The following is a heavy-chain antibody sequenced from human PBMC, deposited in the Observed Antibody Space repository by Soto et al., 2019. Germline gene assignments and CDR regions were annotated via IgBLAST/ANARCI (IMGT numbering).Heavy chain of an antibody. Sequence: EVQLVESGGGLVKPGGSLRLSCAASGFTFSSYSMNWVSQAPGKGLEWVSSISSSSSYIYYADSVKGRCTISRDNAKNSLYLQMNSLRAEDTAVYYCARDQPGYSYGYGLGYWGQGTLVTVSS. CDR1: GFTFSSYS. CDR2: ISSSSSYI. CDR3: ARDQPGYSYGYGLGY. J-gene: IGHJ4*02. V-gene: IGHV3-21*01. D-gene: IGHD5-18*01.